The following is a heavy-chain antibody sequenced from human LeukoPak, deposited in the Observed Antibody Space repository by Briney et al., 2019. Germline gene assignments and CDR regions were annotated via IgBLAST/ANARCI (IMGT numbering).Heavy chain of an antibody. CDR2: INHSGST. V-gene: IGHV4-34*01. D-gene: IGHD3-9*01. CDR3: AREVRYFDWSHRFDP. J-gene: IGHJ5*02. CDR1: GGSFSGYY. Sequence: SETLSLTCAGYGGSFSGYYWSWLRQPPGKGLEWIGEINHSGSTNYNPSLKSRVTISVDTSKNQFFLKLSSVTAADTAVYYCAREVRYFDWSHRFDPWGQGTLVTVSS.